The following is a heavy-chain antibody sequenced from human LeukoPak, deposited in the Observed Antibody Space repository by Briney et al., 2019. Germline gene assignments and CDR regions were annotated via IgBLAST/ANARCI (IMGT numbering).Heavy chain of an antibody. J-gene: IGHJ4*02. V-gene: IGHV3-9*01. CDR3: AKDRDSSGFAPYFDY. D-gene: IGHD3-22*01. CDR1: GFTFNDYA. Sequence: GGCLRLSCAASGFTFNDYAMHWVRQAPGKGLEWVSGIGWNSHIIGYEDSVKGRFTISRDNARNSLSLQMNSLRAEDTAFYYCAKDRDSSGFAPYFDYWGQGILVTVSS. CDR2: IGWNSHII.